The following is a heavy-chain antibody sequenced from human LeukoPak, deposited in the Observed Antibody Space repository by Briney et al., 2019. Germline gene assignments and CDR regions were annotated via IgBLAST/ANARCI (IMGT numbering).Heavy chain of an antibody. CDR1: GYTFISYY. D-gene: IGHD5-12*01. CDR3: AKDRYGDYEAPFHYYMDA. J-gene: IGHJ6*03. Sequence: GASVKVSCKASGYTFISYYIHWVRQAPGQGLEWMGWINPNSGVTNYAQKLQGRVTITRDTSIDTAYMQLSRLRSDDTAVYYCAKDRYGDYEAPFHYYMDAWGRGTTVTVSS. CDR2: INPNSGVT. V-gene: IGHV1-2*02.